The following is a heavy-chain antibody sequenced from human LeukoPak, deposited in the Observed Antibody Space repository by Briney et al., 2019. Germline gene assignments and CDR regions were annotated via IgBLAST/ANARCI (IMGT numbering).Heavy chain of an antibody. Sequence: PSETLSLTCTVSGGSISSYYWSWIRQPPGKGLEWIGYIYYSGSTNYNPSLKSRVTISVDTSKNQFSLKLNSVTAADTAVYYCARVGREWDQISYNWFDPWGQGTLVTVSS. D-gene: IGHD1-26*01. CDR2: IYYSGST. CDR1: GGSISSYY. CDR3: ARVGREWDQISYNWFDP. V-gene: IGHV4-59*01. J-gene: IGHJ5*02.